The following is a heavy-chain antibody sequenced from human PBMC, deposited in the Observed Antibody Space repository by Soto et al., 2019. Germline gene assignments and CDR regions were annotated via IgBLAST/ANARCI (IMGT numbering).Heavy chain of an antibody. J-gene: IGHJ6*02. V-gene: IGHV4-39*01. D-gene: IGHD3-3*01. Sequence: PSETLSLTCTVSGGSISGGDYYWGWIRQPPGQGLEWIGSIYYSGGTYYNPSLKSRVTISVDTAKNQFSLKLSSVTAADTAVYYCARRPYDFWSGYEYYSGMDVWGQGTTVTVSS. CDR3: ARRPYDFWSGYEYYSGMDV. CDR1: GGSISGGDYY. CDR2: IYYSGGT.